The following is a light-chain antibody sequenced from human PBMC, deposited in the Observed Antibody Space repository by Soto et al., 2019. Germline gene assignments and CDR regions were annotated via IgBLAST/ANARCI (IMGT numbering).Light chain of an antibody. CDR1: QSVASGH. CDR3: QQYNNWPRT. V-gene: IGKV3D-15*01. J-gene: IGKJ1*01. Sequence: EIVLTQSPGTLSLSPGERATLSCRASQSVASGHLAWYQKTPGQAPRLLINDASSRATGIPDRFSGSASGTEFTLTISSLQSEDFAVYYCQQYNNWPRTFGQGTKVEIK. CDR2: DAS.